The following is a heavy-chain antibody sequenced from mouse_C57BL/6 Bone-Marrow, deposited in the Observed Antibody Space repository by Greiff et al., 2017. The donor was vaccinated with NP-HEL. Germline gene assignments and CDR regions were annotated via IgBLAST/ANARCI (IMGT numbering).Heavy chain of an antibody. Sequence: EVMLVESGGGLVQPGGSLSLSCAASGFTFTDYYMSWVRQPPGKALEWLGFIRNKANGYTTEYSASVKGRFTISRDNSQSILYLQMNALRAEDSATYYCARSGLRKAWFAYWGQGTLVTVSA. V-gene: IGHV7-3*01. CDR3: ARSGLRKAWFAY. J-gene: IGHJ3*01. CDR1: GFTFTDYY. CDR2: IRNKANGYTT. D-gene: IGHD2-4*01.